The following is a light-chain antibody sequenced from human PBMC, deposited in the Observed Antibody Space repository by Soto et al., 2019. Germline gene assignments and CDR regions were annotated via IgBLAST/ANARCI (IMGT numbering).Light chain of an antibody. Sequence: SYELTQPLSVSVALGQTARITWGGNNIGSKNVHWYQLNPGQAPVLVIYRDTNRPSGIPERFSGSNSGNTATLVISGAQVGDDADYYCQVWDSSTVVFGGGTKLTVL. CDR1: NIGSKN. V-gene: IGLV3-9*01. CDR2: RDT. J-gene: IGLJ3*02. CDR3: QVWDSSTVV.